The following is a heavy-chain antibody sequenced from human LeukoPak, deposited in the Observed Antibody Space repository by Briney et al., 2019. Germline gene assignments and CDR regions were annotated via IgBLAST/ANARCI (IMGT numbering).Heavy chain of an antibody. J-gene: IGHJ6*02. CDR2: IIPIFGTA. V-gene: IGHV1-69*13. CDR1: GGTFSSYA. CDR3: ARRHNNGMDV. Sequence: ASVKVSCKASGGTFSSYAISWVRQAPGQGLEWMGGIIPIFGTANYAQKFQGRVTITADESTSTAYMELSSLRSEDTAVYYCARRHNNGMDVWGQGTTVTVSS. D-gene: IGHD2-21*01.